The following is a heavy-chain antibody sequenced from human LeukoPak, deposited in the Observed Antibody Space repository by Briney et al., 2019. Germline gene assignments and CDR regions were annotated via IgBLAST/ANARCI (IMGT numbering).Heavy chain of an antibody. CDR3: ARDITSHYFDY. CDR1: GFTFTRHG. V-gene: IGHV3-33*01. J-gene: IGHJ4*02. D-gene: IGHD1-14*01. CDR2: IWYDGSDK. Sequence: GGSLRLSCSASGFTFTRHGMHWVRQAPGKGLEWVAVIWYDGSDKYYTDTVKGRFTISRDNSRNTLYLQMNSLRVEDTAIYYCARDITSHYFDYCGQGALVTVSS.